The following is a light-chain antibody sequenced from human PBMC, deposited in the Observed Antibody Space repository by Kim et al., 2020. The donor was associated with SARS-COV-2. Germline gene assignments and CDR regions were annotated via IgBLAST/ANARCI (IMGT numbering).Light chain of an antibody. CDR2: DAS. CDR1: QGISSA. Sequence: AFVGDSVTITCRASQGISSALAWYQQTSGKAPKLLIYDASNLESGVPSRFSGSGSGTDFTLTISCVQPEDFATYYCQQFYSYPITFGQGTRLEIK. V-gene: IGKV1-13*02. CDR3: QQFYSYPIT. J-gene: IGKJ5*01.